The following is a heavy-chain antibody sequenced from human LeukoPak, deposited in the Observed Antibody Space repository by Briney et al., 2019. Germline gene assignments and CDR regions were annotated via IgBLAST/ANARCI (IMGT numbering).Heavy chain of an antibody. D-gene: IGHD3-9*01. CDR2: IYYSGST. Sequence: SETLSLTCTVSGGSISSYYWSWIRQPPGKGLEWIGYIYYSGSTNYNPSLKSRVTISVDTSKNQFSLKLSSVTAADTAVYYCARQKGRTYYDILTAYYPLQFDYWGQGTLVTVSS. CDR1: GGSISSYY. V-gene: IGHV4-59*08. J-gene: IGHJ4*02. CDR3: ARQKGRTYYDILTAYYPLQFDY.